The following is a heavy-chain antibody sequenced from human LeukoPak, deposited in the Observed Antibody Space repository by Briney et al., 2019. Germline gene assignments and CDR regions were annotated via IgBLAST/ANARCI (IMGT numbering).Heavy chain of an antibody. Sequence: GGSLRLSCAASGFTFSSYGMSWVRQAPGKGLEWVSAISGSGGSTYYADSVKGRFTISRDNSKNTLYLQMNSLRAEDTAVYYCAKDREMATIRGGVDYWGQGTLVTVSS. CDR1: GFTFSSYG. J-gene: IGHJ4*02. CDR2: ISGSGGST. CDR3: AKDREMATIRGGVDY. D-gene: IGHD5-24*01. V-gene: IGHV3-23*01.